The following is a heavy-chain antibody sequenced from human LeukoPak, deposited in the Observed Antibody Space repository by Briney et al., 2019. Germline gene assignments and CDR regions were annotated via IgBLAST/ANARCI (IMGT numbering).Heavy chain of an antibody. V-gene: IGHV4-59*01. CDR2: IYYSGST. Sequence: SETLSLTCTVSGGPISSYYWSWIRQPPGKGLEWIGYIYYSGSTNYNPSLKSRVTISVDTSKNQFSLKLSSVTAADTAVYYCARDSFSSWSGNDAFDIWGQGTMVTVSS. D-gene: IGHD6-13*01. CDR1: GGPISSYY. CDR3: ARDSFSSWSGNDAFDI. J-gene: IGHJ3*02.